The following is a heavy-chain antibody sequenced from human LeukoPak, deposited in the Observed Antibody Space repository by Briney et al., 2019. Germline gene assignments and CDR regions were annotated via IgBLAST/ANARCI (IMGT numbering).Heavy chain of an antibody. CDR1: GGSISSSSYY. D-gene: IGHD1-14*01. J-gene: IGHJ4*02. CDR2: IYYSGST. CDR3: ARHNQFPDLFYYFDY. Sequence: SETLSLTCTVSGGSISSSSYYWGWIRQPPGKGLEWIGSIYYSGSTYYNPSLKSRVTISVDTSKNQFSLKLSSVTAADTAVYYCARHNQFPDLFYYFDYWGQGTLVTVSS. V-gene: IGHV4-39*01.